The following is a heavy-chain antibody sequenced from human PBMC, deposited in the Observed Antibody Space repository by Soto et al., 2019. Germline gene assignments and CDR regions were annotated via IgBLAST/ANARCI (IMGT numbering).Heavy chain of an antibody. CDR2: ISGSGGST. CDR1: GFTFSSYA. Sequence: GGSLRLSCAASGFTFSSYAMSWVRQAPGKGLEWVSAISGSGGSTYYADSVKGRFTISRDNSKNTLYLQMNSLRAEDTAVYYCAKDLVSQKYYYGSGSYYNSPTDYWGQGTLVTVSS. D-gene: IGHD3-10*01. V-gene: IGHV3-23*01. CDR3: AKDLVSQKYYYGSGSYYNSPTDY. J-gene: IGHJ4*02.